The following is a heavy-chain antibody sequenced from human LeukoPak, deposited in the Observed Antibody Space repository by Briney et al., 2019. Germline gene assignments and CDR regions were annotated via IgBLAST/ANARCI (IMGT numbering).Heavy chain of an antibody. CDR1: GFTFSGFN. V-gene: IGHV3-7*01. CDR2: IKQDGTEK. J-gene: IGHJ4*02. CDR3: ARETTERAINC. Sequence: GGSLRFSCAASGFTFSGFNLAWVRQAPGKGLEGGANIKQDGTEKDYVVSVRGRFTISRDNDENSLYLQMNGLRVEDTAVYFCARETTERAINCWGQGTLVIVSS. D-gene: IGHD5-24*01.